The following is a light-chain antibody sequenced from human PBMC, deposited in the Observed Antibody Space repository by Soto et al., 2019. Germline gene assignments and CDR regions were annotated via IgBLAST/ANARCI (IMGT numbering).Light chain of an antibody. CDR2: GAS. V-gene: IGKV3-15*01. CDR3: QQYNNWPPNT. CDR1: QSVSSN. Sequence: IVMAQSPATLSVSPGERATLSCRASQSVSSNLAWYQQKPGQAPRLLIYGASTRATGTPARFSGSGSGTEFTLTISSLQSEDFAVYYCQQYNNWPPNTFGQGTKVDIK. J-gene: IGKJ1*01.